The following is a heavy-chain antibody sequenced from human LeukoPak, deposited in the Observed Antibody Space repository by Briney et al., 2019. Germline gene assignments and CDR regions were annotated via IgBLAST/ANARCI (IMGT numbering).Heavy chain of an antibody. CDR2: INHSGST. J-gene: IGHJ6*03. CDR3: AREVGKVAAAGYYYYMDV. V-gene: IGHV4-34*01. Sequence: SETLSLTCAVYGGSFSGYYWSWIRQPPGKGLEWIGEINHSGSTNYNPSLKSRVTISVDTSKNHFSLKLSSVTAADTALYYCAREVGKVAAAGYYYYMDVWGKGTTVTISS. CDR1: GGSFSGYY. D-gene: IGHD6-13*01.